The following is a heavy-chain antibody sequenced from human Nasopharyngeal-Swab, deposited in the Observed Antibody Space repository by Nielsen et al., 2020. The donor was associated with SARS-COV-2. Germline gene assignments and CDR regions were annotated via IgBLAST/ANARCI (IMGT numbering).Heavy chain of an antibody. CDR3: ARAGVGSGSYYWS. D-gene: IGHD3-10*01. V-gene: IGHV3-7*01. CDR1: GFTFSSYW. J-gene: IGHJ4*02. CDR2: IKQDGSEK. Sequence: GSLRLSCAASGFTFSSYWMSWVRQAPGKGLEWVANIKQDGSEKYYVDSVKGRFTISRDNAKNSLYLQMNSLRAEDTAVYYCARAGVGSGSYYWSWGQGTLVTVSS.